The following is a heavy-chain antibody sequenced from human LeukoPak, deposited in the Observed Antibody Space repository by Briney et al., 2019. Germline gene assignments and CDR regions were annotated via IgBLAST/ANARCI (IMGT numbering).Heavy chain of an antibody. V-gene: IGHV4-4*02. J-gene: IGHJ3*02. D-gene: IGHD5/OR15-5a*01. Sequence: SGTLSLTCAVSGGSISSSSWWSWVRQPPGKGLEWIGEVYHSGSPNYNPSFRGRVTILVDKSKNQFSLNLGSLTAADTAVYYRAKDPNIVSTVTLRAFDIWGQGTMVSVSS. CDR2: VYHSGSP. CDR1: GGSISSSSW. CDR3: AKDPNIVSTVTLRAFDI.